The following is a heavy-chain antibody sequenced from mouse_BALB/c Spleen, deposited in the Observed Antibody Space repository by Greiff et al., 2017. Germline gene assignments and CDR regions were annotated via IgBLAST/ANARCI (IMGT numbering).Heavy chain of an antibody. J-gene: IGHJ3*01. D-gene: IGHD1-2*01. CDR1: GYTFTSYV. V-gene: IGHV1-14*01. CDR2: INPYNDGT. CDR3: ARSYYGYKGAY. Sequence: EVKLQESGPELVKPGASVKMSCKASGYTFTSYVMHWVKQKPGQGLEWIGYINPYNDGTKYNEKFKGKATLTSDKSSSTAYMELSSLTSEDSAVYYCARSYYGYKGAYWGQGTLVTVSA.